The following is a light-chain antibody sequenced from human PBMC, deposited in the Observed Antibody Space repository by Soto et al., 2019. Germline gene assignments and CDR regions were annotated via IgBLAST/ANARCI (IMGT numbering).Light chain of an antibody. V-gene: IGKV3-20*01. CDR3: QQYRTSPKT. Sequence: EIVLTQSPGTLSLSPGERATLSCRASQSVRSSYLAWYQQKLGQAPRLLIYGVSNRPTGIPDRFSGSGSEKAFTLTINRLESEDFPVYQCQQYRTSPKTFAQRTQVEIK. CDR1: QSVRSSY. J-gene: IGKJ1*01. CDR2: GVS.